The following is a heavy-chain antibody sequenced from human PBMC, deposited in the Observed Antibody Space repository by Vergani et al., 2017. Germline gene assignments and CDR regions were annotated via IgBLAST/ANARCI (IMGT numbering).Heavy chain of an antibody. CDR3: ARLXGRDSGGSKYFDY. CDR2: IHPADSDT. V-gene: IGHV5-51*01. Sequence: EVQLVQSGAEVKKPGESMKISCQISGYSFTNYWIGWVRQMPGKGLEWMGIIHPADSDTRDSPSFQGQVTISVDKSISTAYLQRSSLRASDSAMYYCARLXGRDSGGSKYFDYWGQGTLVTVSS. D-gene: IGHD5-12*01. J-gene: IGHJ4*02. CDR1: GYSFTNYW.